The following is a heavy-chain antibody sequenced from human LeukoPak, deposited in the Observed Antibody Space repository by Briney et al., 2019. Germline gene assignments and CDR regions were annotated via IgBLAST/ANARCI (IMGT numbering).Heavy chain of an antibody. CDR3: ARGRGIAVAGTNVSFDY. CDR1: GGSFSGYY. D-gene: IGHD6-19*01. CDR2: INHSGST. Sequence: PSETLSLTCAAYGGSFSGYYWSWIRQPPGKGLEWIGEINHSGSTNYNPSLKSRVTISVDTSKNQFSLKLSSVTAADTAVYYCARGRGIAVAGTNVSFDYWGQGTLVTVSS. V-gene: IGHV4-34*01. J-gene: IGHJ4*02.